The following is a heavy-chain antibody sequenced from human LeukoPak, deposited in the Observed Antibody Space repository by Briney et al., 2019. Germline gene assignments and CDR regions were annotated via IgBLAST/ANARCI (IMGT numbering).Heavy chain of an antibody. J-gene: IGHJ4*02. Sequence: GGSLRLSCAASGFTFSDCYMSWIRQAPGKGLEWVSYISSSGSTIYYADSVKGRFTISRDNAKNSLYLQMNSLRAEDTAVYYCARYSYVVPTDYWGQGTLVTVSS. CDR2: ISSSGSTI. V-gene: IGHV3-11*01. CDR1: GFTFSDCY. CDR3: ARYSYVVPTDY. D-gene: IGHD5-18*01.